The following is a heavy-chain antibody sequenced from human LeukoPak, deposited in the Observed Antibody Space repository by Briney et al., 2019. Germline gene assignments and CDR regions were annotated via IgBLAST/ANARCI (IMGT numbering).Heavy chain of an antibody. CDR1: GFTLSSYW. V-gene: IGHV3-74*01. Sequence: GGSLRLSCAASGFTLSSYWVHWVRQPPGKGLVWLSRTNEDGTYADYADSVKGRFTIPRDNAKNTVYLQMKSLRTEDTAVYFCGRINYNGDYWGRGTLVTVSS. D-gene: IGHD3-10*01. CDR2: TNEDGTYA. J-gene: IGHJ4*02. CDR3: GRINYNGDY.